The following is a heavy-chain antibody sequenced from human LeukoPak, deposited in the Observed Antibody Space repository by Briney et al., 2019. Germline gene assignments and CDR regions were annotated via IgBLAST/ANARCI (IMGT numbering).Heavy chain of an antibody. CDR2: IYPGDSDT. CDR1: GYSFTSYW. J-gene: IGHJ6*03. Sequence: GESLKISCEGSGYSFTSYWIGWVRQMPGKGLEWMGIIYPGDSDTRYSPSFQGQVTISADKSISTAYLQWSSLKASDTAMYYCARQIYYYGSGSYQVYMDVWGKGTTVTVSS. V-gene: IGHV5-51*01. D-gene: IGHD3-10*01. CDR3: ARQIYYYGSGSYQVYMDV.